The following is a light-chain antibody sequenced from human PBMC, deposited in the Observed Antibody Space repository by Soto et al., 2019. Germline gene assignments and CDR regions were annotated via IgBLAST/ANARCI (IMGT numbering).Light chain of an antibody. V-gene: IGLV2-11*01. Sequence: QSALTQPRSVSGSPGQSVTISCTGTSSDVGGYNYVSWYQQHPGKAPKLMIYDVNKRPSGVPDRFSGSKSGNTASLTISGLQDEDEADYYCCSYADSYTLVFGGGTKLTVL. CDR1: SSDVGGYNY. CDR3: CSYADSYTLV. CDR2: DVN. J-gene: IGLJ2*01.